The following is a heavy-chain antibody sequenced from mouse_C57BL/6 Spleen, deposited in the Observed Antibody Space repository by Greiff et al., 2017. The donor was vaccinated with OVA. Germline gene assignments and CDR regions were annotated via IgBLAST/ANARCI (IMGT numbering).Heavy chain of an antibody. Sequence: VQLQQSGPELVKPGASVKISCKASGYAFSSSWMNWVKQRPGKGLEWIGRIYPGDGDTNYNGKFKGKATLTADKSSSTAYMQLSSLTSEDSAVYFCAREGVITTVVATDYWGQGTTLTVSS. CDR2: IYPGDGDT. D-gene: IGHD1-1*01. CDR3: AREGVITTVVATDY. CDR1: GYAFSSSW. V-gene: IGHV1-82*01. J-gene: IGHJ2*01.